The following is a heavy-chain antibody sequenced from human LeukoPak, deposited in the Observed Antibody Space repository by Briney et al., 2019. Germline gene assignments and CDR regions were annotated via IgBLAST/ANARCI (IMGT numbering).Heavy chain of an antibody. CDR2: IYPDYSHT. Sequence: GESLKISCKGSRYSFTRYRTGWVRQMPGTGLESMRIIYPDYSHTRYRPSFQGQVTISADKSISTAYLQWSSLKASDTAMYYCARLAVDYSNYVGWFDPWGQGTLVTVSS. CDR1: RYSFTRYR. D-gene: IGHD4-11*01. V-gene: IGHV5-51*01. CDR3: ARLAVDYSNYVGWFDP. J-gene: IGHJ5*02.